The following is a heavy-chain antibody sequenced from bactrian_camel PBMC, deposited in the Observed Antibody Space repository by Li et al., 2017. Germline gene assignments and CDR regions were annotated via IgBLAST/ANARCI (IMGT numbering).Heavy chain of an antibody. J-gene: IGHJ4*01. V-gene: IGHV3S53*01. D-gene: IGHD1*01. CDR2: QYIPTGNT. CDR3: AARLCILQPPLSELRYAL. CDR1: GSTTFSMMC. Sequence: VQLVESGGGSVQAGGSLRLSCAASGSTTFSMMCVAWFRKTPGKERERVAAQYIPTGNTYYANSVKGRFTISQDSSKNTVFLQMNDLKPEDTAKYYCAARLCILQPPLSELRYALWGQGTQVTVS.